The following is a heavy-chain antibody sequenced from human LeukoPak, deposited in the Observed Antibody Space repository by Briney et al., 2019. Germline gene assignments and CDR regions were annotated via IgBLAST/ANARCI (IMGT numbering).Heavy chain of an antibody. CDR3: AKATPGYCSSTSCYGGLFDY. D-gene: IGHD2-2*01. V-gene: IGHV3-53*01. J-gene: IGHJ4*02. CDR2: IYSGGST. CDR1: GFTVSSNY. Sequence: PGGSLRLSCAASGFTVSSNYMSWVRQAPGKGLEWVSVIYSGGSTYYADSVKGRFTISRDNSKNTLYLQMNSLRAEDTAVYYCAKATPGYCSSTSCYGGLFDYWGQGTLVTVSS.